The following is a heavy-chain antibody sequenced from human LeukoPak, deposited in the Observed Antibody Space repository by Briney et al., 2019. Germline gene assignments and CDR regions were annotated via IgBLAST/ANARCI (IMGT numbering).Heavy chain of an antibody. Sequence: ASVKVSCKASGYTFTGYYIHWVRQAPGQGLEWVGWINPNSGGTNYAQKFQGRVTMTRDTSISTAYMELSRLRSDDTAVYYCASSYAGYSSGWEFDYWGQGTLVTVSS. CDR3: ASSYAGYSSGWEFDY. V-gene: IGHV1-2*02. J-gene: IGHJ4*02. CDR2: INPNSGGT. D-gene: IGHD6-19*01. CDR1: GYTFTGYY.